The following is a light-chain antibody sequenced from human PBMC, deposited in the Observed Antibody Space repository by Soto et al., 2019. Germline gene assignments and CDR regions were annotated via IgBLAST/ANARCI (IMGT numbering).Light chain of an antibody. CDR3: HQYKNWPWT. V-gene: IGKV3-15*01. CDR1: QSVSSY. Sequence: EIVMTQSPASLSVSPGERVTLSCTASQSVSSYLAWYQQIPGQAHRLLIHGASTGAIGVPDRFSGSGSGTEFTLTISTLQSEDSAVYYCHQYKNWPWTFGQGTKVEI. CDR2: GAS. J-gene: IGKJ1*01.